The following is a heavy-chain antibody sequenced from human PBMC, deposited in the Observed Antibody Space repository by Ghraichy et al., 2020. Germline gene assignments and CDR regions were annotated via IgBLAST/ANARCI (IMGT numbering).Heavy chain of an antibody. V-gene: IGHV4-59*01. CDR3: ARVPRGGATTFDY. D-gene: IGHD1-26*01. Sequence: SETLSLTCTVSGGSISSYYWSWIRQPPGKGLEWIGYIYYSGSTNYNPSLKSRVTISVDTSKNQFSLKLSSVTAADTAVYYCARVPRGGATTFDYWGQGTLVTVSS. J-gene: IGHJ4*02. CDR1: GGSISSYY. CDR2: IYYSGST.